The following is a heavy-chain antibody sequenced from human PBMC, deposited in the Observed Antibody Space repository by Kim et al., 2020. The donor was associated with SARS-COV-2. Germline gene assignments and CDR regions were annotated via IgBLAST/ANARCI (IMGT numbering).Heavy chain of an antibody. V-gene: IGHV3-23*01. Sequence: GGSLRLSCAASGFTFSSYAMSWVRQAPGKGLEWVSAISGSGGSTYYADSVKGRFTISRDNSKNTLYLQMNSLRAEDTAVYYCAKGPRFGELLSDHDAFDIWGQGTMVTVSS. CDR1: GFTFSSYA. CDR2: ISGSGGST. J-gene: IGHJ3*02. D-gene: IGHD3-10*01. CDR3: AKGPRFGELLSDHDAFDI.